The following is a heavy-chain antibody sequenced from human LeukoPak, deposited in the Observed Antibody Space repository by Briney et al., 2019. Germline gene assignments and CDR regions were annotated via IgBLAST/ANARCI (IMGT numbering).Heavy chain of an antibody. J-gene: IGHJ4*02. CDR2: INHSGST. D-gene: IGHD2-15*01. Sequence: SETLSLTCAVYGVSFSGYYWSWIRQPPGKGLEWIGEINHSGSTNYNPSLRSRVTISVDTSKNQFSLKLSSVTAADTAVYYCARGLSAIVYWGQGTLVTVSS. CDR1: GVSFSGYY. CDR3: ARGLSAIVY. V-gene: IGHV4-34*01.